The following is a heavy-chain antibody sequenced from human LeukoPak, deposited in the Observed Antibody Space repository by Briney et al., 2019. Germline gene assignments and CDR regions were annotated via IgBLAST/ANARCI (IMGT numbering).Heavy chain of an antibody. CDR2: ISAYNGNT. D-gene: IGHD3-3*01. J-gene: IGHJ4*02. V-gene: IGHV1-18*01. CDR3: ARSITIFGVVITAPFDY. CDR1: GYTFTSYG. Sequence: ASVKVSCKASGYTFTSYGISWVRQAPGQGREWMGWISAYNGNTNYAQKLQGRVTMTTDTSTSTAYMELRSLRSDDTAVYYCARSITIFGVVITAPFDYWGQGTLVTVSS.